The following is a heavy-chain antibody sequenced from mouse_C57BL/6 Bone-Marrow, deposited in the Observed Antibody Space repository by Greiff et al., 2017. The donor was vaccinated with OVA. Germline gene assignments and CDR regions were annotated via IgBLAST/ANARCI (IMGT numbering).Heavy chain of an antibody. CDR3: ARGYYYGTLDY. CDR2: IDPSDSET. V-gene: IGHV1-52*01. Sequence: VQLKESGAELVRPGSSVKLSCKASGYTFTSYWMHWVKQRPIQGLELIGNIDPSDSETHYNQKFKDKATLTVDKSSSTAYMQLSSLTSEDSAVYYCARGYYYGTLDYWGQGTTLTVSS. J-gene: IGHJ2*01. D-gene: IGHD1-1*01. CDR1: GYTFTSYW.